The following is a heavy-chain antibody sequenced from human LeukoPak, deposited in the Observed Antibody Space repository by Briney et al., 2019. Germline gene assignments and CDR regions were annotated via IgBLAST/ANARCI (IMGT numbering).Heavy chain of an antibody. CDR1: GGTFSVYA. Sequence: AASVRVSCVASGGTFSVYAISWGPQAPGEGREWMGEVIPMFGTANYTQKLQGRVTITADESTSTAYTELSSLRSEDTAVYYCARARYDYVWGSYRYTEYYYYYGMDVWGKGTTVTVSS. V-gene: IGHV1-69*13. J-gene: IGHJ6*04. CDR2: VIPMFGTA. D-gene: IGHD3-16*02. CDR3: ARARYDYVWGSYRYTEYYYYYGMDV.